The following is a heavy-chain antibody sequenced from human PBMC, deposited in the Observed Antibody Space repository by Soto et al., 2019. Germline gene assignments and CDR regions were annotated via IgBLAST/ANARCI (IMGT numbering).Heavy chain of an antibody. D-gene: IGHD2-15*01. CDR3: ARASGCSGGSCYQAIGSDAFDI. J-gene: IGHJ3*02. Sequence: SETLSLTCAVSGGSISSGGYSWSWIRQPPGKGLEWIGYIYHSGSTYYNPSLKSRVTISVDRSKNQFSLKLSSVTAADTAVYYCARASGCSGGSCYQAIGSDAFDIWGQGTMVTVSS. CDR1: GGSISSGGYS. CDR2: IYHSGST. V-gene: IGHV4-30-2*01.